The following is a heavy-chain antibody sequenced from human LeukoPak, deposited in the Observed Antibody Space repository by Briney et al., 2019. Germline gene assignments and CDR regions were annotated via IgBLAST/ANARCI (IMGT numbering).Heavy chain of an antibody. CDR2: ISSSGSTI. J-gene: IGHJ4*02. V-gene: IGHV3-48*03. CDR3: ARDVYYYDSSGGFDY. Sequence: GGSLRLSCAASGFTFSSYEMNWVRQAPGKGLEWVSCISSSGSTIYYADSVKGRFTISRDNAKNSLYLQMNSLRAEDTAVYYCARDVYYYDSSGGFDYWGQGTLVTVSS. CDR1: GFTFSSYE. D-gene: IGHD3-22*01.